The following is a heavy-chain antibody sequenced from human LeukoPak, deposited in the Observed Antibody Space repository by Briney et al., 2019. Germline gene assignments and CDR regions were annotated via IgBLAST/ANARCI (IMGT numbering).Heavy chain of an antibody. CDR2: VNPSGGGT. V-gene: IGHV1-2*02. J-gene: IGHJ3*02. CDR3: ARGGIYSSSWYGFTDAFDI. Sequence: ASVKVSCKASGNTFTDYYIHRVRQAPGQGLEWMGWVNPSGGGTKYAQKFQGRVSMTRDTSISTAYMELSRLGSDDTAVYYCARGGIYSSSWYGFTDAFDIWGQGTMVTVSS. CDR1: GNTFTDYY. D-gene: IGHD6-13*01.